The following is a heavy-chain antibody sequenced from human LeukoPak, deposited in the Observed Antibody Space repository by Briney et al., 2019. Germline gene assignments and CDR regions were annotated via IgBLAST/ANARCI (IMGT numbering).Heavy chain of an antibody. CDR3: ARDAINYYDSSGYYYVGHAFDI. D-gene: IGHD3-22*01. J-gene: IGHJ3*02. CDR2: IYYSGST. V-gene: IGHV4-31*03. Sequence: TSQTLSLTCTVSGGSISSGGYYWSWIRQHPGKGLEWIGYIYYSGSTYYNPSLKSRVTISVDTSKSQFSLKLSSVTAADTAVYYCARDAINYYDSSGYYYVGHAFDIWGQGTMVTVSS. CDR1: GGSISSGGYY.